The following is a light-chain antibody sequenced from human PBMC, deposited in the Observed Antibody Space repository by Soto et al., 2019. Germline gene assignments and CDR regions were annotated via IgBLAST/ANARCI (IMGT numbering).Light chain of an antibody. CDR1: SSDVGGYNY. CDR2: DVS. CDR3: CSYAGSPRYV. J-gene: IGLJ1*01. Sequence: QSVLTQPRSGSRSPGQSVTISCTGTSSDVGGYNYVSWYQQHPGKAPKVMIYDVSERPSGVPDRFSGSKSGNTASLTISGLQAEDEADYYCCSYAGSPRYVLGTGTKVTLL. V-gene: IGLV2-11*01.